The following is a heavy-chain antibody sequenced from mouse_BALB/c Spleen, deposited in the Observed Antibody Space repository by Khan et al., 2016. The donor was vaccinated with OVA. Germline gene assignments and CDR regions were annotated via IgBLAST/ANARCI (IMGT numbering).Heavy chain of an antibody. Sequence: EVELVESGGDIVKPGGSLKLSCAASGFTFSSYSMSWVRQTPDKRLEWVATISSDGDYTYYPDSVKGRFTISRDNAKNTLYLQMSSLKSEDTAMYYCASHLTGSFANWGHGTLVTVSA. CDR3: ASHLTGSFAN. CDR1: GFTFSSYS. CDR2: ISSDGDYT. V-gene: IGHV5-6*01. J-gene: IGHJ3*01. D-gene: IGHD4-1*01.